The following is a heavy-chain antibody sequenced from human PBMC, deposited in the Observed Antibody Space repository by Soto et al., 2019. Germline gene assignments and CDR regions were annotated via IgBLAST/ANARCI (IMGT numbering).Heavy chain of an antibody. V-gene: IGHV1-69*13. Sequence: SVKVSCKASGYTFTSYGISWVRQAPGQGLEWMGWISPFFGKANYAQKLQGRVTITADESTSTAYMELSSLRSEDTAVYYCARDSPPITIFGVDPTFGYYGMDVWGQGTTVTVSS. J-gene: IGHJ6*02. CDR2: ISPFFGKA. CDR3: ARDSPPITIFGVDPTFGYYGMDV. CDR1: GYTFTSYG. D-gene: IGHD3-3*01.